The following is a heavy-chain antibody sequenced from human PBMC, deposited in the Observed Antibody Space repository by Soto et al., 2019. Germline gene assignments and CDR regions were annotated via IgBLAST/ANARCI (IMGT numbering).Heavy chain of an antibody. D-gene: IGHD3-10*01. CDR2: ISYDGSNK. CDR1: GFTFSSYA. Sequence: SLRLSCAASGFTFSSYAMHWVRQAPGKGLEWVAVISYDGSNKYYADSVKGRFTISRDNSKNTLYLQMNSLRAEDTAVYYCARDPTMVRDAFDIWGQGTMVTVS. CDR3: ARDPTMVRDAFDI. J-gene: IGHJ3*02. V-gene: IGHV3-30-3*01.